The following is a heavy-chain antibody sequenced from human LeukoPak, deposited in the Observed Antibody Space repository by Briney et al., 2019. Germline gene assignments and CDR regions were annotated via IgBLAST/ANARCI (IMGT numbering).Heavy chain of an antibody. V-gene: IGHV4-30-2*01. J-gene: IGHJ4*02. CDR1: GGSISSGDYY. Sequence: SETLSLTCTVSGGSISSGDYYWSWIRQPPGKGLEWIGYIYRSGSTYYNPSLKSRVTISLDRSKNQFSLKVTSVTAADTAVYYCAREGDSSGWYHYFDFWGQGTLVTVSS. D-gene: IGHD6-19*01. CDR2: IYRSGST. CDR3: AREGDSSGWYHYFDF.